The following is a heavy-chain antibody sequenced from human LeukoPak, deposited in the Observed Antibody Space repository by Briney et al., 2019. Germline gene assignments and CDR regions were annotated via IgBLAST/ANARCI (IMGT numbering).Heavy chain of an antibody. CDR3: ARDGGYCSSTSCYPLYYFDY. J-gene: IGHJ4*02. V-gene: IGHV3-30*04. D-gene: IGHD2-2*01. CDR1: GFTFSSYA. CDR2: ISYDGSNK. Sequence: GGSLRLSCAASGFTFSSYAMHWVRQAPGKGLEWVAVISYDGSNKYYADSVKGRFTISRDNSKNTLYLQMNSLRAEDTAVYYCARDGGYCSSTSCYPLYYFDYWGQGTLVTVSS.